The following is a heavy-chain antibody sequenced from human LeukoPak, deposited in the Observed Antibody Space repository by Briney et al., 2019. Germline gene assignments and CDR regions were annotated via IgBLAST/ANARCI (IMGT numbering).Heavy chain of an antibody. D-gene: IGHD1-26*01. V-gene: IGHV4-4*07. CDR3: ARVRGSSGSYEYYHYMDV. J-gene: IGHJ6*03. Sequence: SETLSLTCSVSGGSISSFYWSWIRQPAGKGLEWIGRIYTSGSTNYNPSLKSRVTMSVDTSKKQFSLKLSSVTAADTAVYYCARVRGSSGSYEYYHYMDVWGKGTTVTISS. CDR1: GGSISSFY. CDR2: IYTSGST.